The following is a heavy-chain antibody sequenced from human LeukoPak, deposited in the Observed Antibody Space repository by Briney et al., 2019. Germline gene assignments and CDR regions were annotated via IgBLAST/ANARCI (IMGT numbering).Heavy chain of an antibody. V-gene: IGHV4-39*07. J-gene: IGHJ4*02. CDR2: FYYSGST. D-gene: IGHD6-19*01. CDR3: ARTLRAVYFDY. CDR1: GGSISSSRYY. Sequence: PSETLSLTCTGSGGSISSSRYYWGWIRQPPGKGLEWIGSFYYSGSTYYNPSLKSRVTISVDTSKNQFSLKLSSVTAADSAVYYCARTLRAVYFDYWGQGTLVTVSS.